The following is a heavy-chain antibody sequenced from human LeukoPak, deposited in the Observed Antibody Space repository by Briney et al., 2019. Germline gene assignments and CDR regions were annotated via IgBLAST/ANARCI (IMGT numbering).Heavy chain of an antibody. V-gene: IGHV4-39*07. J-gene: IGHJ4*02. CDR1: GGSISSSSYY. CDR3: ARDRISSGWYSPFDY. Sequence: PSETLSLTCTVSGGSISSSSYYWGWIRQPPGKGLEWIGSIYYSGSTYYNPSLKSRVTISVDTSKNQFSLKLSSVTAADTAVYYCARDRISSGWYSPFDYWGQGTLVTVSS. CDR2: IYYSGST. D-gene: IGHD6-19*01.